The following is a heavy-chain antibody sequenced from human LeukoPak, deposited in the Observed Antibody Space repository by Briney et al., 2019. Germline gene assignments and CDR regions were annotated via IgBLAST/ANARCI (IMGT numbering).Heavy chain of an antibody. V-gene: IGHV3-23*01. J-gene: IGHJ4*02. D-gene: IGHD6-13*01. CDR1: GFTFSSYA. CDR3: AKEGSSWQGYFDY. Sequence: GGSLRLSCAASGFTFSSYAMSWVRQAPGRGLEWVSSISGSGGSTYYADSVKGRFTISRDSSKNTLYLQMNSLRAEDTAVYYCAKEGSSWQGYFDYWGQGTLVTVSS. CDR2: ISGSGGST.